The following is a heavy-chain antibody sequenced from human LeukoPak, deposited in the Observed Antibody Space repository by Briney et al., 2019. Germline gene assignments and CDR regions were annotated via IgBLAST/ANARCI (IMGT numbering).Heavy chain of an antibody. V-gene: IGHV3-23*01. J-gene: IGHJ3*01. CDR2: IGGGGSDT. CDR1: GFTFSSYS. D-gene: IGHD3-9*01. CDR3: TKDVFHWAFDV. Sequence: GGSLRLSCAASGFTFSSYSMNWVRQAPGKGLEWVAAIGGGGSDTKYTDSVQGRFTLSRDISRNTLVLQMDSLRAEDTAVYFCTKDVFHWAFDVWGPGTLVTVSS.